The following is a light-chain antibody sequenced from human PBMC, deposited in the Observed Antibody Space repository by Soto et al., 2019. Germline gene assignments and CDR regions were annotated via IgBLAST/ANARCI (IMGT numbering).Light chain of an antibody. Sequence: QSALTQPRSVSGSPGQSVTISCTGTSSDVGGYNYVSWYQQHPGKAPKLMIYEVSKRPSVAPDRFSGSKSGNTASLTISGLQTEDEADYYCCSYAGTYTVLFGGGTKLTVL. CDR1: SSDVGGYNY. CDR2: EVS. V-gene: IGLV2-11*01. J-gene: IGLJ2*01. CDR3: CSYAGTYTVL.